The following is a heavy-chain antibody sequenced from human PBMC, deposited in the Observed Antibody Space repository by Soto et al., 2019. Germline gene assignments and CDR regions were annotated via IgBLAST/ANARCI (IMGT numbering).Heavy chain of an antibody. V-gene: IGHV3-33*01. J-gene: IGHJ6*02. CDR1: GFTFSSYG. D-gene: IGHD6-13*01. CDR3: ARGRGAAGPVYSYYYGMDV. CDR2: IWYDGSNK. Sequence: QVQLVESGGGVVQPGRSLRLSCAASGFTFSSYGMHWVRQAPGKGLEWVAVIWYDGSNKYYADSVKGRFTISRDNSKNTLYLQMNSLRAEDTAVYYCARGRGAAGPVYSYYYGMDVWGQGTTVTVSS.